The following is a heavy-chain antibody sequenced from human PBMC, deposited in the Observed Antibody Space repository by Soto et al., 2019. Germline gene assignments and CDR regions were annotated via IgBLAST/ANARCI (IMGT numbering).Heavy chain of an antibody. CDR3: XXXXTSGTLNWXXX. J-gene: IGHJ5*02. CDR2: MNPNSGNG. Sequence: QVQLVQSGAEVKKPGASVKVSCQASGYAFSNNDISWVRQGTGQGLEWMGWMNPNSGNGGYAQKFQGRVTMTRDTSTSTAYMELSSLTSDDXXXXXXXXXXTSGTLNWXXXXGXGTL. CDR1: GYAFSNND. V-gene: IGHV1-8*01.